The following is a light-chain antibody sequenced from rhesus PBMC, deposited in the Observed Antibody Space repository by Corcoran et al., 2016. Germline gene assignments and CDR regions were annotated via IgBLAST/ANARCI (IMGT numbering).Light chain of an antibody. V-gene: IGKV1-19*01. Sequence: DTQMTQSPSSLSASVGDKVTITCQASQGISSWLAWYQQKPGKAPKPLIYSASSLQSGVPSRFSGGGSGTDYTLTISSLQPEDFATYYCRQYDDLPYSFGQGTKVEIK. CDR3: RQYDDLPYS. J-gene: IGKJ2*01. CDR2: SAS. CDR1: QGISSW.